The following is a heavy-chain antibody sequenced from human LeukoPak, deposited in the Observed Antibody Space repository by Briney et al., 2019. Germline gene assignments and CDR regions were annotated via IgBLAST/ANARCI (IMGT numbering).Heavy chain of an antibody. CDR1: GYTFTSYG. Sequence: SVKVSCKASGYTFTSYGIIWVRQAPGQGLEWMGRIIPIFGTANYAQKFQGRVTITTDESTSTAYMELSSLRSEDTAVYYCASRICGGGSCYKMVTLLDYWGQGTLVTVSS. CDR3: ASRICGGGSCYKMVTLLDY. V-gene: IGHV1-69*05. D-gene: IGHD2-15*01. J-gene: IGHJ4*02. CDR2: IIPIFGTA.